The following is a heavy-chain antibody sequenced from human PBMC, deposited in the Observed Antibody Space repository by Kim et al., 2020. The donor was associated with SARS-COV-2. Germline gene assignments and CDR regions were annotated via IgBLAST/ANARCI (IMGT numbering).Heavy chain of an antibody. J-gene: IGHJ6*02. V-gene: IGHV3-13*04. CDR3: ARSNVASRFRLDV. CDR1: GFPFSRYD. CDR2: TGTTDNT. D-gene: IGHD6-6*01. Sequence: GGSLRLSCAASGFPFSRYDMNWVHQRPGKGLEWVAATGTTDNTFYSVSAKGRFSVSREDATSSFYLQMNSLTAGDTAVYYCARSNVASRFRLDVWGQGTTVTVSS.